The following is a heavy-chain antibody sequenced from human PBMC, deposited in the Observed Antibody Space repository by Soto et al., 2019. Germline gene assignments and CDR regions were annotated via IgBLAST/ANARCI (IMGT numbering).Heavy chain of an antibody. Sequence: EVQLLESGGGLVQPGGSLRLSCTASGFTFDRFAMNWVRQAPGKGLQWVSGISYSGDSRYYADSVKGRFTVSRDNSKKTLFLQMDSLRAEDTAVYYCAKGTDTEYYVIDYWGQGILVTVAS. J-gene: IGHJ4*02. CDR1: GFTFDRFA. CDR3: AKGTDTEYYVIDY. D-gene: IGHD3-16*01. V-gene: IGHV3-23*01. CDR2: ISYSGDSR.